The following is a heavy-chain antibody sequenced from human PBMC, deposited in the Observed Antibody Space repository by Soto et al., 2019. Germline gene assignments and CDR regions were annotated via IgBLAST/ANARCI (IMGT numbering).Heavy chain of an antibody. Sequence: SETLSLTCTVSGGSISSYYWSWIRQPPGKGLEWIGHIYYSGSTNYNPSLKSRVTISVDTSKNQFSLKLSSVTAADTAVYYCARVVPAAPYYYGMDVWGQGTTVTVSS. CDR3: ARVVPAAPYYYGMDV. CDR1: GGSISSYY. J-gene: IGHJ6*02. D-gene: IGHD2-2*01. V-gene: IGHV4-59*01. CDR2: IYYSGST.